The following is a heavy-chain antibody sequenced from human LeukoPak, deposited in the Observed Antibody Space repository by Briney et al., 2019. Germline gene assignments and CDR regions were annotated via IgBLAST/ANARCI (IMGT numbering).Heavy chain of an antibody. CDR1: GFTFSSYA. J-gene: IGHJ4*02. D-gene: IGHD3-9*01. CDR3: AKDRQYYDILTGYYSSY. Sequence: GGSLRLSCAASGFTFSSYAMSWVRQAPGKGLEWVSAISGSGGSTYYADSVKGRFTISRDNSKNTLYLQMNSLRDEDTAVYYCAKDRQYYDILTGYYSSYWGQGTLVTVSS. V-gene: IGHV3-23*01. CDR2: ISGSGGST.